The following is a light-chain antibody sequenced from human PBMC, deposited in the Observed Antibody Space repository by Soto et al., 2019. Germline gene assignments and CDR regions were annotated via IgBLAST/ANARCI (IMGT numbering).Light chain of an antibody. V-gene: IGKV1-5*03. CDR1: QTVSDW. CDR3: QQYDDYSFT. J-gene: IGKJ2*01. CDR2: KVS. Sequence: DIQMTQSPPTLSASVGDRVTITCRASQTVSDWLAWYQQKPGKVPKLLIYKVSTLGSGVPSRFSGSGSGTEFTLTISSLQPDDFAVYYCQQYDDYSFTFGQGTKVDIK.